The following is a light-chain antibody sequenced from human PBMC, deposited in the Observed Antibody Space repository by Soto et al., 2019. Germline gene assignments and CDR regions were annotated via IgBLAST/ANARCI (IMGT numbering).Light chain of an antibody. CDR2: GAS. Sequence: EIVLTQSPGTLSLSPGERATLSCRASQSVSGSYLAWYQQKPGQAPRLLIYGASSRATGIPDRFSGSGSGTDFTLTISRLEPEDFAVYYCQQYNTWPWTFGQGTKVEIK. CDR1: QSVSGSY. J-gene: IGKJ1*01. V-gene: IGKV3-20*01. CDR3: QQYNTWPWT.